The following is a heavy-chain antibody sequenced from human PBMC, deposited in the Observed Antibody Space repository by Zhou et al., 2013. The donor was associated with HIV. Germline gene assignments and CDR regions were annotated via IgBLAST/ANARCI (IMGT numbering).Heavy chain of an antibody. D-gene: IGHD2-15*01. CDR2: IIPILGIA. CDR3: ARDINCSGGSCSDY. J-gene: IGHJ4*02. V-gene: IGHV1-69*04. Sequence: QVQLVQSGAEVKKPGSSVKVSCKASGGTFSSYAISWVRQAPGQGLEWMGRIIPILGIANYAQKFQGRVTITADKSTSTAYMELSSLRSEDTAVYYCARDINCSGGSCSDYWGQGNPGHRLL. CDR1: GGTFSSYA.